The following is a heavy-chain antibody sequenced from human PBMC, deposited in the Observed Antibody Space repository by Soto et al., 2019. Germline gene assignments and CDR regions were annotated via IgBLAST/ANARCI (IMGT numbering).Heavy chain of an antibody. Sequence: GGSLRLSCAASGFTFSSYGMHWVRQAPGKGLEWVAVIWYDGSNKYYADSVKGRFTISRDNSKNTLYLQMNSLRAEDTAVYYCARDPDLTGNFDYWGQGTLVTVSS. V-gene: IGHV3-33*01. CDR1: GFTFSSYG. D-gene: IGHD1-20*01. CDR2: IWYDGSNK. CDR3: ARDPDLTGNFDY. J-gene: IGHJ4*02.